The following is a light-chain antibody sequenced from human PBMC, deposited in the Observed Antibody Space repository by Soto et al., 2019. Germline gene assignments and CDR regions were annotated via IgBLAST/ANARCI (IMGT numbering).Light chain of an antibody. CDR1: QSIIGDS. CDR3: QQYGSSPPT. Sequence: EIVLTQSPDTLSFSPGERATLSCRASQSIIGDSLAWYQQKPGQAPRLLISGASSRATGIPDRFIGSGSGTYFTRTVSRLEPEDFAVFYCQQYGSSPPTFGQGTNVEIK. J-gene: IGKJ2*01. V-gene: IGKV3-20*01. CDR2: GAS.